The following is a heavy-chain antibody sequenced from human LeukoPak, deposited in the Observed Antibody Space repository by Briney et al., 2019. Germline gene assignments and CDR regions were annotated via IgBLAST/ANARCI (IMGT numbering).Heavy chain of an antibody. Sequence: GASVKVSCKVSGYTLTELSMHWVRQAPGKGLEWMGGSDPEDGEITYAQKFQGRVTMTEDTSTDTAYMELSSLKSEDTAVYYCATTYYETSGYYYKIAGWYFDLWGRGTLVTVPS. D-gene: IGHD3-22*01. V-gene: IGHV1-24*01. CDR1: GYTLTELS. CDR2: SDPEDGEI. J-gene: IGHJ2*01. CDR3: ATTYYETSGYYYKIAGWYFDL.